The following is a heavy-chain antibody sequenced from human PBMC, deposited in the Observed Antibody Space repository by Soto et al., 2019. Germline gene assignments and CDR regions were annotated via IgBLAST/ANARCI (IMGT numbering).Heavy chain of an antibody. Sequence: SETLSLTCAVYGGFLSESYWTWIRQPPGKGLEWIGEINHVGGTNYNPSLKSRVTMSVDTSQNQFSLRLISVTAADTAMYFCVRIRYQLPSSVLWLDPWGQGTPGTVSS. CDR3: VRIRYQLPSSVLWLDP. CDR1: GGFLSESY. J-gene: IGHJ5*02. V-gene: IGHV4-34*01. D-gene: IGHD3-16*01. CDR2: INHVGGT.